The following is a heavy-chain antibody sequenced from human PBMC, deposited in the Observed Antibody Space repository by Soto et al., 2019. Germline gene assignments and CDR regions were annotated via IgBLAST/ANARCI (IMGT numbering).Heavy chain of an antibody. D-gene: IGHD6-19*01. Sequence: HPGGSLRLSCAASGFTFSSYAMSWVRQAPGKGLEWVSGISESGGTTYFPDSVKGRFTISRDNSKNTLYLEMNSLRAEDTAVYYCASSSGWYSNFQHWGQGTRVTVSS. CDR3: ASSSGWYSNFQH. CDR1: GFTFSSYA. J-gene: IGHJ1*01. CDR2: ISESGGTT. V-gene: IGHV3-23*01.